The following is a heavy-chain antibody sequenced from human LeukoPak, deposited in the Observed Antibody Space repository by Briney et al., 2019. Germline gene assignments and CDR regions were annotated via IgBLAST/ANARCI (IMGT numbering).Heavy chain of an antibody. V-gene: IGHV3-66*02. J-gene: IGHJ3*02. D-gene: IGHD1-7*01. CDR2: IYGDGRT. CDR1: GFTVNSND. CDR3: AKSRNYLDNAFDI. Sequence: GGSLRLSCAASGFTVNSNDMSWVRQSPEKGLEWVSVIYGDGRTFYAESVKGRFTISRDDSKNTLFVQMNSLGPDDTAVYYCAKSRNYLDNAFDIWGQGTMVTVSS.